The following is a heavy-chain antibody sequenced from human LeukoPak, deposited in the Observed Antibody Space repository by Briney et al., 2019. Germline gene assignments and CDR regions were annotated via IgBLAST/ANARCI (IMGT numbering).Heavy chain of an antibody. Sequence: SETLSLTCTVSGGSINSYYWSWIRQPPGKGLEWIGYISYTGGETNYNPSLKSRLTISVDPSKNQFSLMLTSVTAADTAVYYCARQPGGTAAFDIWAQGPMVTVSS. J-gene: IGHJ3*02. CDR2: ISYTGGET. CDR1: GGSINSYY. CDR3: ARQPGGTAAFDI. D-gene: IGHD1-14*01. V-gene: IGHV4-59*08.